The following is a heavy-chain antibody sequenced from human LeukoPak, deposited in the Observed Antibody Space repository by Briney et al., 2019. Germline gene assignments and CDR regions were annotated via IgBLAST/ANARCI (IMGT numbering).Heavy chain of an antibody. V-gene: IGHV1-69*13. CDR3: ARNSNRGGHFPYYFDY. CDR2: IIPIFGTA. D-gene: IGHD2-15*01. J-gene: IGHJ4*02. Sequence: ASVTVSCTASGGTFSSYAISWVRQAPGQGLEWMGGIIPIFGTANYAQKFQGRVTITADESTSTAYMELSSLRSEDTAVYYCARNSNRGGHFPYYFDYWGQGTLVTVSS. CDR1: GGTFSSYA.